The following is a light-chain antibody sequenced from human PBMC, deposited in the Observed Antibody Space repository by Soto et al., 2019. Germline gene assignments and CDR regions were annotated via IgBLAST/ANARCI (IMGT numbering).Light chain of an antibody. CDR2: GAS. CDR1: QSVSSN. Sequence: EIVMTQSPATLSVSPGERATLSCRASQSVSSNLAWYQQKPGQAPRLLIYGASTRATGIPARFSVSGSGTEFSLTISSLQSEDFAVYYCLQYNNWPPGTFGHGTNVEIK. V-gene: IGKV3-15*01. J-gene: IGKJ1*01. CDR3: LQYNNWPPGT.